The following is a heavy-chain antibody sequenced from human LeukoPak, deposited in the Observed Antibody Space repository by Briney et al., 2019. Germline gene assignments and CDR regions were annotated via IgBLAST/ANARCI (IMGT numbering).Heavy chain of an antibody. CDR2: ISTYNGNT. CDR3: AKDRWRDGSSSFDN. J-gene: IGHJ4*02. D-gene: IGHD6-6*01. V-gene: IGHV1-18*01. Sequence: ASVKVSCKASCYTFSSYSIIWVRQSPGQGLEWMGWISTYNGNTNYAQKLQGRVTMTTDTSTSTAYMELRSLRSDDTAVYYCAKDRWRDGSSSFDNWGQGTLVTVSS. CDR1: CYTFSSYS.